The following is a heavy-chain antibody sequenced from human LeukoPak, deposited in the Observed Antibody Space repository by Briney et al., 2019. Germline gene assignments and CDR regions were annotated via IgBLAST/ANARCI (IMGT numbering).Heavy chain of an antibody. CDR2: IYGSTSA. D-gene: IGHD4-17*01. CDR3: ARLNFGDDY. J-gene: IGHJ4*02. V-gene: IGHV3-66*01. Sequence: GGSLRLSCAASGFTVSSNYINWVRQAPGKGLEWVSLIYGSTSADYADSAKGRFTISRDTSMNTVYLQMNSLRAEDTAVYYCARLNFGDDYWGQGTLVTVSS. CDR1: GFTVSSNY.